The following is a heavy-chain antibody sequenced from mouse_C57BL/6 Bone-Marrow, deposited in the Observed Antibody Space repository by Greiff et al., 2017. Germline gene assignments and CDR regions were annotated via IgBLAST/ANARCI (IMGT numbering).Heavy chain of an antibody. CDR3: GANCYWYFDV. J-gene: IGHJ1*03. CDR1: GYTFTSSW. D-gene: IGHD4-1*01. V-gene: IGHV1-55*01. Sequence: VQLQQPGAELVKPGASVKMSCKASGYTFTSSWITWVKQMPGQGLEWIGDIYPGSGSTNYNEKFKSKATLTVDTSSSTAYMQLSSLTSEDSAVYYCGANCYWYFDVWGTGTTVTVSS. CDR2: IYPGSGST.